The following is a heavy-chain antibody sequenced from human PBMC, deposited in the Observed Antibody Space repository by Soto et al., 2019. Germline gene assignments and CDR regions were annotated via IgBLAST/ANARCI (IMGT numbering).Heavy chain of an antibody. V-gene: IGHV3-30-3*01. Sequence: GGSLRLSCAASGFTFSNCAMHWVRQAPDKGLGWVAVVSYDGSNTYYADSVKGRFTISRDNSKNTLYLQMNSLRLEDTAVYYCARGYQLPLRAFDFWGQGTLVTVSS. CDR2: VSYDGSNT. CDR1: GFTFSNCA. J-gene: IGHJ4*02. CDR3: ARGYQLPLRAFDF. D-gene: IGHD2-2*01.